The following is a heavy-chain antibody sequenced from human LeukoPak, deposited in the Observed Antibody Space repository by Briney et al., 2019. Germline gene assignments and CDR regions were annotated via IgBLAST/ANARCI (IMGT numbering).Heavy chain of an antibody. D-gene: IGHD5-18*01. CDR1: GFTFSSYA. CDR3: AKDDGAGITGDTAMVHYFDY. V-gene: IGHV3-23*01. CDR2: ISGSGGST. J-gene: IGHJ4*02. Sequence: GGSLRLSCAASGFTFSSYAMSWVRQAPGKGLEWVSAISGSGGSTYYADSVKGRFTISRDNSKNTLYLQMNSLRAEDTAVYYCAKDDGAGITGDTAMVHYFDYWGQGTLVTVSS.